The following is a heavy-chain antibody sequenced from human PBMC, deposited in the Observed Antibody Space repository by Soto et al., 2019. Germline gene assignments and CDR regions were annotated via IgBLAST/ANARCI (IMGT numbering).Heavy chain of an antibody. V-gene: IGHV3-66*01. CDR3: ARAVVVPAAILYYYYGMDV. Sequence: SLRLSCATSGFTFTTYGFHWVRQAPGKGLEWVSVIYSGGSTYYADSVKGRFTISRDNSKNTLYLQMNSLRAEDTAVYYCARAVVVPAAILYYYYGMDVWGQGTTVTVSS. CDR1: GFTFTTYG. CDR2: IYSGGST. D-gene: IGHD2-2*02. J-gene: IGHJ6*02.